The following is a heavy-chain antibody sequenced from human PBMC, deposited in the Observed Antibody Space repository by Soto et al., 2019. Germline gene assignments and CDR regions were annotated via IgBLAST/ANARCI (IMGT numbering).Heavy chain of an antibody. D-gene: IGHD6-19*01. CDR1: DYTFTSYG. CDR3: ARDLAVALIDY. J-gene: IGHJ4*02. V-gene: IGHV1-18*01. Sequence: QVQLVQSGAEVKKPGASVKVSCKASDYTFTSYGISWVRQAPGQGLEWMGWISAYNGNTKYAQKFQGRVTMTTETSMRTAYMELRSLRSDDTAVYSCARDLAVALIDYWGQGTLGTFSS. CDR2: ISAYNGNT.